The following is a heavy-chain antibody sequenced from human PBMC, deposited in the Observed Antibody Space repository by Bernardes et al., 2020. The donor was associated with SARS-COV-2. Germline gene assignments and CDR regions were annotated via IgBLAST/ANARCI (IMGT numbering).Heavy chain of an antibody. D-gene: IGHD1-1*01. V-gene: IGHV3-7*01. J-gene: IGHJ5*02. CDR1: GFTFSSYW. CDR3: TSYNWGLPAVDG. CDR2: IKQDGSEI. Sequence: GGSLRLSCAASGFTFSSYWMSWVRQAPDGKGLEWVANIKQDGSEIYYVDSVKGRFTISRDNAKNMLYLQMNSLRAEDTAVYYCTSYNWGLPAVDGWGQGTLVTVSS.